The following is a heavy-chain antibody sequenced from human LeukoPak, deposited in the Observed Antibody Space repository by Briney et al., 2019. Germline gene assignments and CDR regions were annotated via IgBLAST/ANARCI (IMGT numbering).Heavy chain of an antibody. D-gene: IGHD1-26*01. V-gene: IGHV1-2*06. CDR1: GYTFTGYY. CDR3: AREEVYGWEPVLFDY. Sequence: ASVKVSCKASGYTFTGYYMHWLRQAPGQGLEWMGRINPNSGGTNYAQEFQGRVTMTRDTSISTAYMELSWLRSDDTAVYYCAREEVYGWEPVLFDYWGQGTLVTVSS. CDR2: INPNSGGT. J-gene: IGHJ4*02.